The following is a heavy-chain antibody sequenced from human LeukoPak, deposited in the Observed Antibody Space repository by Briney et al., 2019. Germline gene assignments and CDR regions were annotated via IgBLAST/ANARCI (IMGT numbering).Heavy chain of an antibody. D-gene: IGHD1-1*01. Sequence: ASLKVSCVASGYTFTGYYMHWVRQAPGQGLEWMGWINPNSGGTNYAQKFQGRVTMTRDTSISTAYMELSRLKSNDTAVYYGARERRKLTTIVYWGQRALVTVSS. CDR2: INPNSGGT. J-gene: IGHJ4*02. V-gene: IGHV1-2*02. CDR1: GYTFTGYY. CDR3: ARERRKLTTIVY.